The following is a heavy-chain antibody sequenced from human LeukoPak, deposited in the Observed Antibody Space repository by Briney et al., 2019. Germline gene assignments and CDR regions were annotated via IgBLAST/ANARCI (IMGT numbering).Heavy chain of an antibody. V-gene: IGHV4-38-2*01. CDR3: AARALSLVTFGVVRRHWFDP. CDR2: IYHSGST. Sequence: PSETLSLTCAVSGYCISSGYYWGWIRQPPGKGLEWIGSIYHSGSTYYNPSLKSRVTISVDTSKNQFSLKLSSVTAADTAVYYCAARALSLVTFGVVRRHWFDPWGQGTLVTVSS. D-gene: IGHD3-3*01. J-gene: IGHJ5*02. CDR1: GYCISSGYY.